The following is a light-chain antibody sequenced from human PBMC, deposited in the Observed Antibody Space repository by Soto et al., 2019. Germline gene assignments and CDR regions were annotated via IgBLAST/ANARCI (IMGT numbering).Light chain of an antibody. CDR2: EGT. CDR1: SSDVGNYNL. Sequence: QSVLTQPASVSGSPGQSINISCTGTSSDVGNYNLVSWYQQHPGEAPKLMIYEGTKRPSGISNRFSGSKFGNTASLTISGLQAEDEVDYYCCSYAGDSTWVFGGGTKLTVL. CDR3: CSYAGDSTWV. V-gene: IGLV2-23*01. J-gene: IGLJ3*02.